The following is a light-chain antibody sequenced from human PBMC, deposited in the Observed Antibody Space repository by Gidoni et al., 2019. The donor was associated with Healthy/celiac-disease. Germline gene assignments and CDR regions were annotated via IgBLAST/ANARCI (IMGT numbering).Light chain of an antibody. J-gene: IGKJ2*01. V-gene: IGKV1-39*01. CDR3: QQSYSTPQT. CDR2: AAS. CDR1: QSISSY. Sequence: DIQMTQSPSSLSASVGDRVTITCRASQSISSYLNWYQQKPGKAPKLLIYAASSLQSGVPSRFSGSGSGTDFTLTISSLQPEDSATYYCQQSYSTPQTFGQGTKLEIK.